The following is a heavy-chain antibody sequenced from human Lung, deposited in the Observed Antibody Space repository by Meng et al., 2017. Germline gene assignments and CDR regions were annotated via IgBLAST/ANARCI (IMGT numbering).Heavy chain of an antibody. CDR2: MSFDGAQI. CDR1: GFTFNTYA. CDR3: ARDKPPNDV. J-gene: IGHJ2*01. Sequence: QVELVESGGGVVQPGGSLRLSCAASGFTFNTYAMHRVRQAPGKGLEWVSLMSFDGAQIYYSDSVRGRFTISRDNSKNTLYLQMNSLRAEDTAAYYCARDKPPNDVWGRGTLVTVSS. V-gene: IGHV3-30*01.